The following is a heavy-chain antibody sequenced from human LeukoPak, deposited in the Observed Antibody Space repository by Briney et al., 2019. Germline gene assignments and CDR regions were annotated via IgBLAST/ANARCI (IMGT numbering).Heavy chain of an antibody. Sequence: SETLSLTCTVSGGSISSYYWSWIRQPPGKGLEWIGEINHSGSTNYNPSLKSRVTISVDTSKNQFSLKLSSVTAADTAVYYCARDGYNTPLGYWGQGTLVTVSS. CDR3: ARDGYNTPLGY. CDR1: GGSISSYY. D-gene: IGHD5-24*01. V-gene: IGHV4-34*01. CDR2: INHSGST. J-gene: IGHJ4*02.